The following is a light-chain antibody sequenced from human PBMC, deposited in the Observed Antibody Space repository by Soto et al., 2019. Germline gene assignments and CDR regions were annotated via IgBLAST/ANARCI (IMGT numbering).Light chain of an antibody. Sequence: EFVLTQSPGTLSLSPWERATLSCRASQTVRNNYLSWYQQKPGQAPRLLIYDASSRATGIPDRFSGGGSGTDFTLTISRLEPEDFAVYYCQQYGSSGTFGQGTKVDI. J-gene: IGKJ1*01. CDR3: QQYGSSGT. CDR2: DAS. V-gene: IGKV3-20*01. CDR1: QTVRNNY.